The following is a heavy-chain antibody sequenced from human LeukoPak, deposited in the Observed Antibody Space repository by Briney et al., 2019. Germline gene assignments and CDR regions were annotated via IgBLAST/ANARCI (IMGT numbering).Heavy chain of an antibody. V-gene: IGHV3-23*01. CDR2: ISGSGGST. Sequence: GGSLRLSCAASGFTFSSYSMNWVRQAPGKGLEWVSAISGSGGSTYYADSVKGRFTISRDNSKNTLYLQMNSLRAEDTAVYYCAKGKYSGYYYYMDVWGKGTTVTVSS. D-gene: IGHD1-26*01. CDR1: GFTFSSYS. CDR3: AKGKYSGYYYYMDV. J-gene: IGHJ6*03.